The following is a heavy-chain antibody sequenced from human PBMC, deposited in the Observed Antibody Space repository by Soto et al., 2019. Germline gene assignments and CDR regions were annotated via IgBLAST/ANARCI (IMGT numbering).Heavy chain of an antibody. CDR3: ARVDCSGGSCYSGWFEP. D-gene: IGHD2-15*01. CDR2: IYYSGST. CDR1: GGSISSGGYY. V-gene: IGHV4-31*03. Sequence: PSETLSLTCTVSGGSISSGGYYWSWIRQHPGKGLEWIGYIYYSGSTCYNPSLKSRVTISVDTSKNQFSLKLSSVTAADTAVYYCARVDCSGGSCYSGWFEPLGQGTLVTVSS. J-gene: IGHJ5*02.